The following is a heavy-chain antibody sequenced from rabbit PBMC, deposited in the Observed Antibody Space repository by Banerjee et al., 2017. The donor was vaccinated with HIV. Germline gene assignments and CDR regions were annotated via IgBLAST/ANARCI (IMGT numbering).Heavy chain of an antibody. CDR1: GFSFSNNAY. V-gene: IGHV1S40*01. CDR3: ARDGVGGRNSWYFNF. D-gene: IGHD3-1*01. CDR2: IYSGSSGNT. Sequence: QSLEESGGDLVKPGASLTLTCTASGFSFSNNAYMCWVRQAPGKGLEWIACIYSGSSGNTYYASWAKGRFTISKTSSTTVTLQMTSLTAADTATYVCARDGVGGRNSWYFNFWGPGTLVTVS. J-gene: IGHJ4*01.